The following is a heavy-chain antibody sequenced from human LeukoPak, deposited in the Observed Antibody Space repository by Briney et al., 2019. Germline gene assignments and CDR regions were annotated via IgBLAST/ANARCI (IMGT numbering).Heavy chain of an antibody. V-gene: IGHV3-66*01. J-gene: IGHJ4*02. CDR3: ARVYTGGTPTQGDY. CDR1: GFTVSSLY. CDR2: IYSGGGT. Sequence: HPGGSLRLSCAASGFTVSSLYMSWVRQAPGKGLEWVSVIYSGGGTNYADSVRGRFTVSRDNSKNTLYLEMSSLRAEDTAVYFCARVYTGGTPTQGDYWGQGTLVTVSS. D-gene: IGHD1-14*01.